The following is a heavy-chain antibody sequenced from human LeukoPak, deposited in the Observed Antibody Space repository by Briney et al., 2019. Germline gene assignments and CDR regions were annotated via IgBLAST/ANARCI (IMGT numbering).Heavy chain of an antibody. CDR2: ISSSSSYI. V-gene: IGHV3-21*01. J-gene: IGHJ4*02. CDR3: ARDLHYGSGNV. D-gene: IGHD3-10*01. CDR1: GFTFSSYS. Sequence: GGSLRPSCAASGFTFSSYSTNWVRQAPGKGLEWVSSISSSSSYIYYADSVKGRFTISRDNAKNSLYLQMNSLRAEDTAVYYCARDLHYGSGNVWGQGTLVTVSS.